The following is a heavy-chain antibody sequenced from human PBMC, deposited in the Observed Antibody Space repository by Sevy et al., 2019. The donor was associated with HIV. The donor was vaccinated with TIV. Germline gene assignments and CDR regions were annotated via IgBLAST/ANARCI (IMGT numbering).Heavy chain of an antibody. J-gene: IGHJ3*02. Sequence: GGSLRLSCIASGFTFSRSSMNWVRQAPGKGLEWVSSISSSSNYIYYADSMKGLFTISRDNAKNSLYLQMNSLRAEDTAVYYCAGDRREMVKGADDSFHIWGQGTMVTVSS. V-gene: IGHV3-21*01. D-gene: IGHD3-10*01. CDR1: GFTFSRSS. CDR3: AGDRREMVKGADDSFHI. CDR2: ISSSSNYI.